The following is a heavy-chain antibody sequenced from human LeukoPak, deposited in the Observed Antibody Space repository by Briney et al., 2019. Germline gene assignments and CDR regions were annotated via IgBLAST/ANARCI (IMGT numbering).Heavy chain of an antibody. CDR1: GFTFSSYA. Sequence: QPGGSLRLSCAASGFTFSSYAMSWVRQAPGKGLAWVSAISGSGGSTFYADSVKGRFTISRDNSKNTLYLQMNSLRAEDTAVYYCAKARTWPTGAFDIWGQGTMVTVSS. D-gene: IGHD1-1*01. V-gene: IGHV3-23*01. CDR3: AKARTWPTGAFDI. CDR2: ISGSGGST. J-gene: IGHJ3*02.